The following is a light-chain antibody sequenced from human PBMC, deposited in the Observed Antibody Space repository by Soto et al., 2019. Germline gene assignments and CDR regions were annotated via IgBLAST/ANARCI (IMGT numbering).Light chain of an antibody. Sequence: EIVMTQSPATLSVSPGERATLSCRASQSVSSNLAWYQQKPGQAPRLLIYGASTRATGIPARFSGSGSGTELTLTISSLQSEDFAVYYCQQYNNWPPEYTFGQGTKVEIK. V-gene: IGKV3-15*01. CDR1: QSVSSN. CDR2: GAS. J-gene: IGKJ1*01. CDR3: QQYNNWPPEYT.